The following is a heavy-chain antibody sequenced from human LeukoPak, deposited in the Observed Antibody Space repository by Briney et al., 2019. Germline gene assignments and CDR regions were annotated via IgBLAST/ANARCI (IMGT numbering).Heavy chain of an antibody. CDR1: GYTFTSYY. CDR2: INPSGGST. D-gene: IGHD3-22*01. Sequence: ASVKVSCKASGYTFTSYYMHWVRQAPGQGLEWMGIINPSGGSTSYAQKFQGRVTMTGDMSTSTVYMELSSLRSEDTAVYYCASYTYYYYDSSGSHDAFDIWGQGTMVTVSS. V-gene: IGHV1-46*01. J-gene: IGHJ3*02. CDR3: ASYTYYYYDSSGSHDAFDI.